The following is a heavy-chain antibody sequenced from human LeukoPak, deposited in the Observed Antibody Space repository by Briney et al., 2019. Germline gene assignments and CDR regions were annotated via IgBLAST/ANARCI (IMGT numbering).Heavy chain of an antibody. V-gene: IGHV4-59*01. J-gene: IGHJ6*03. CDR1: RGSISSYY. D-gene: IGHD5-18*01. Sequence: SQTLSLTCTVSRGSISSYYWSWIRQPPGQALEWIGYIYYTVSTNYNPSLKSRVTISVDTSKNQFSLKLSSVTAADTAVYYCARTTEGGYTYDYFYYYYMDVWGKGTTVTISS. CDR3: ARTTEGGYTYDYFYYYYMDV. CDR2: IYYTVST.